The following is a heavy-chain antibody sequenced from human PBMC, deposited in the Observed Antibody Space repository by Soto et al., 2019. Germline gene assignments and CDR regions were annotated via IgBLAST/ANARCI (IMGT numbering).Heavy chain of an antibody. Sequence: SETLSLTCAVSGASISGSQWWSWVRLPPGKGLEWIVEISHTGTTNYNPSLKSRVTMSVDKPKNQFSLNLTSVTAADTAVYYCAGVISSRDEYFDYWGQGTVVTVSS. CDR1: GASISGSQW. J-gene: IGHJ4*02. CDR3: AGVISSRDEYFDY. CDR2: ISHTGTT. D-gene: IGHD2-15*01. V-gene: IGHV4-4*02.